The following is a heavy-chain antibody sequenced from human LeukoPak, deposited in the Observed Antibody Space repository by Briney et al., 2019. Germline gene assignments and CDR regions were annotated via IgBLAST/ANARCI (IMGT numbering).Heavy chain of an antibody. CDR3: AKDGGYSSSSGY. J-gene: IGHJ4*02. V-gene: IGHV1-2*06. CDR2: INPNSGGT. CDR1: GYTFTGYY. Sequence: ASVKVSCKASGYTFTGYYMHWVRQAPGQGLEWMGRINPNSGGTNYAQKFHSRVTMTRDTSISTAYMELSRLRSDDTAVYYCAKDGGYSSSSGYWGQGTLVTVSS. D-gene: IGHD6-6*01.